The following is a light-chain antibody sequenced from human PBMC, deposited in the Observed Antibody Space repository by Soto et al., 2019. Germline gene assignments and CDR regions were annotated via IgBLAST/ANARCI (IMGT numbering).Light chain of an antibody. CDR2: DTD. CDR1: TGGVTSGHY. CDR3: MISHDGVRY. Sequence: QAVVTQEPSLTVSPGGTVTLTCGSSTGGVTSGHYPHWLQQKPGQAPRTLIYDTDNKQSWTPARFTGSLLGGKAALTLSGAQPEDEADYYCMISHDGVRYFGTGTKLTVL. V-gene: IGLV7-46*01. J-gene: IGLJ1*01.